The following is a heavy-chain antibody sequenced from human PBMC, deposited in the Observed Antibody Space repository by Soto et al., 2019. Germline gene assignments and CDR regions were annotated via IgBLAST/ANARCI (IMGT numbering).Heavy chain of an antibody. Sequence: GASVKVSCKVSGYTVSELSMHWLRQGPGKALEWLGGFDPEAGEKIYTQKFRGRVITTEDTSTDIAYMELTSLTSEDTAVYYCATLYDSSGFHRGSYFDSWGQGTLVTVYS. D-gene: IGHD3-22*01. CDR3: ATLYDSSGFHRGSYFDS. CDR1: GYTVSELS. V-gene: IGHV1-24*01. CDR2: FDPEAGEK. J-gene: IGHJ4*02.